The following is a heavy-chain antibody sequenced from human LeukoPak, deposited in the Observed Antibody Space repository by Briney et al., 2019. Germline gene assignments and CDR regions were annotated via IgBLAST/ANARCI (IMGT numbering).Heavy chain of an antibody. D-gene: IGHD6-19*01. CDR3: TRAGSGRYDPHFDY. V-gene: IGHV3-33*01. Sequence: GGSLRLSWAASGFTFSSYGMHWVRQAPGKGLEWVAVIWYDGSNKYYADSVKGRFTISRDNAKSTLYLQMNSLRAEDTAVYYCTRAGSGRYDPHFDYWGQETLVTVSS. J-gene: IGHJ4*02. CDR1: GFTFSSYG. CDR2: IWYDGSNK.